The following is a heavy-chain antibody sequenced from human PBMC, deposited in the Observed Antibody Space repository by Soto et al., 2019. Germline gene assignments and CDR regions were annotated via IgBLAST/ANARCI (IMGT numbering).Heavy chain of an antibody. CDR1: GFTFSSYC. Sequence: LRLSCAASGFTFSSYCMHWVRQAPGKGLEWVAVISYDGSNKYYADSVKGRFTISRDNSKNTLYLQMNSLRAEDTAVYYCAKVGYYYDSSGPLGYWGQGTLVTVSS. J-gene: IGHJ4*02. CDR2: ISYDGSNK. CDR3: AKVGYYYDSSGPLGY. V-gene: IGHV3-30*18. D-gene: IGHD3-22*01.